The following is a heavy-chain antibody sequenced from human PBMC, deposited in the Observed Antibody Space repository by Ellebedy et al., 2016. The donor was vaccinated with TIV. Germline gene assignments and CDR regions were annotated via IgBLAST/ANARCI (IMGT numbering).Heavy chain of an antibody. CDR1: GFISNSYA. Sequence: GEFLKISCASSGFISNSYAFSWVRQAPGKGLEWVSSNSSSGETTYYADSVKGRFTISSDSSRNTLNLEMRSLRGTDTAVYNGVRDPGPAAVAGEFAYWGQGTLVTVSS. V-gene: IGHV3-23*01. CDR3: VRDPGPAAVAGEFAY. J-gene: IGHJ4*02. D-gene: IGHD6-19*01. CDR2: NSSSGETT.